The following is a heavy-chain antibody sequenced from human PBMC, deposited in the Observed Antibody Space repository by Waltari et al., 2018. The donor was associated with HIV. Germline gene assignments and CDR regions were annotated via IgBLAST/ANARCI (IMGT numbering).Heavy chain of an antibody. V-gene: IGHV3-23*01. J-gene: IGHJ4*02. D-gene: IGHD2-21*02. CDR1: GFTFSSYG. CDR2: ISGSGSNT. CDR3: ANGNCGGTCYGFNY. Sequence: EVQLLESGGGLVQPGGSLRLSCAASGFTFSSYGMNWVRQAPGKGLEWVSGISGSGSNTYYADSVKGRFTISRDNSNNSLYLQMDSLRAEDTAVYYCANGNCGGTCYGFNYWGQGTLVTVSS.